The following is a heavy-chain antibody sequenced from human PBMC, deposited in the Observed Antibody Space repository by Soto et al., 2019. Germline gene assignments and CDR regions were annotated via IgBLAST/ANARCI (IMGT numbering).Heavy chain of an antibody. Sequence: ASVKVSCKTSGYTFSIYGVSWVRQAPGQGLEWMGWINGNNDNTNYAQKLQGWVTMTTDTSISTAYMELSRLRSDDTAVYYCARARTAEDYDFWSGPDDAFDIWGQGTMVTVSS. V-gene: IGHV1-18*01. CDR2: INGNNDNT. J-gene: IGHJ3*02. D-gene: IGHD3-3*01. CDR1: GYTFSIYG. CDR3: ARARTAEDYDFWSGPDDAFDI.